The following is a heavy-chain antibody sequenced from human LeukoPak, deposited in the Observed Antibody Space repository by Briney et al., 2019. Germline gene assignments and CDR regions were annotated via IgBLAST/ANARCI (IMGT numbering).Heavy chain of an antibody. CDR2: ISYDGSNK. Sequence: PGGSLRLSCAASGFTFSSYAMHWVRQAPGKGLEWVAVISYDGSNKYYADSVKGRFTISRDNSKNTLYLQMNSLRAEDTAVYYCARYWSGYDFSYYMDVWGKGTTVTVSS. V-gene: IGHV3-30*01. J-gene: IGHJ6*03. CDR3: ARYWSGYDFSYYMDV. D-gene: IGHD5-12*01. CDR1: GFTFSSYA.